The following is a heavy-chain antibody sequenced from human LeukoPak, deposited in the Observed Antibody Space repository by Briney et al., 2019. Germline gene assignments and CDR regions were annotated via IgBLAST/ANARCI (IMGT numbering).Heavy chain of an antibody. Sequence: SETLSLTCAVYAGSFSGYYWSWIRQPPGKGLEWIGEINHSGSTNYNPSLKSRVTISVDTSKNQFSLKLSSVTAADTAVYYCARRPIGIYWFDPWGQGTLVTVSS. CDR1: AGSFSGYY. D-gene: IGHD3-22*01. J-gene: IGHJ5*02. CDR2: INHSGST. CDR3: ARRPIGIYWFDP. V-gene: IGHV4-34*01.